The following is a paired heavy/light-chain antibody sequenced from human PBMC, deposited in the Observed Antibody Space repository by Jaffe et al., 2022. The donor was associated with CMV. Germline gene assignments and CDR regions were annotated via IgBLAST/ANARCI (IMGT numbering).Heavy chain of an antibody. D-gene: IGHD2-15*01. Sequence: EVLLVESGGGLVQPGGSLRLSCVASGFTFSRSWMSWVRQAPGKGLEWVANIKQDASEKYYVDSVKGRFIISRDNIRNSLYLHMNGLRAEDTAVYYCARELFSFDYWGQGTPVTVSS. CDR2: IKQDASEK. CDR1: GFTFSRSW. CDR3: ARELFSFDY. V-gene: IGHV3-7*01. J-gene: IGHJ4*02.
Light chain of an antibody. Sequence: QLVLTQSPSASASLGASVNLTCTLSSGHSSYAIAWHQQQPEKGPRYLMKLNSDGSHNKGDGIPDRFSGSSSGAERYLTISSLQSEDEADYYCQTWGTGIRVFGGGTKLTVL. J-gene: IGLJ3*02. CDR3: QTWGTGIRV. V-gene: IGLV4-69*01. CDR1: SGHSSYA. CDR2: LNSDGSH.